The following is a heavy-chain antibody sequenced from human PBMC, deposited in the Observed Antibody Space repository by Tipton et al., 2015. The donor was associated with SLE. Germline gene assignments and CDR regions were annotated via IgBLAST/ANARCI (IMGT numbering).Heavy chain of an antibody. J-gene: IGHJ6*02. D-gene: IGHD2-2*01. CDR3: AKVPHTNYYYYYGMDV. V-gene: IGHV3-66*02. CDR2: IYSGGST. Sequence: SLRLSCAASGFTFSSDAMSWVRQAPGKGLEWVSVIYSGGSTYYADSVKGRFTISRDNSKNTLFLQMSSLRAEDTAVYYCAKVPHTNYYYYYGMDVWGQGTTVTVSS. CDR1: GFTFSSDA.